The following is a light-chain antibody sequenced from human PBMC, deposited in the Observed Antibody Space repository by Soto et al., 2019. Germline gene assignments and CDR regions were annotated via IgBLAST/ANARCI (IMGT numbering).Light chain of an antibody. Sequence: EIVMTQSPATLSVSPGERATVSCRASQSVRSNLAWYQQKPGQAPRLLIYDASTRATGIPARFSGSGSGTEFTLTISSLQSEDFAVYYCQQYNSYWTYGQGTKVEIK. J-gene: IGKJ1*01. CDR3: QQYNSYWT. CDR2: DAS. V-gene: IGKV3-15*01. CDR1: QSVRSN.